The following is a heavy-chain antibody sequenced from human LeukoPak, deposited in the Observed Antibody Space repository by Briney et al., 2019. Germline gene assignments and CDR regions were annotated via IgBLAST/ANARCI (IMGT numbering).Heavy chain of an antibody. CDR3: AREDSGNSDDSLDI. CDR2: FNPNSGFT. J-gene: IGHJ3*02. CDR1: GYTFTGYY. V-gene: IGHV1-2*02. Sequence: GASVKVSCKASGYTFTGYYMHWVRQAPGQGLEWMGWFNPNSGFTKYAQKFQGRVTMTRDTSISTAYMELSRLRSDDTAVYYCAREDSGNSDDSLDIWGQGTMVTVSS. D-gene: IGHD4-23*01.